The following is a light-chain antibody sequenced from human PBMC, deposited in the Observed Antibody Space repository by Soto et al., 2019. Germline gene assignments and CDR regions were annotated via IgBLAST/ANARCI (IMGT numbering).Light chain of an antibody. J-gene: IGLJ2*01. Sequence: QSALTQPPSASGSPGQSVTISCTGTSSDVGGYNYVSWYQQHPGKAPKLMIYEVSKRPSGVTHRFSGSKSGNTASLTVSGLDAEDEADYYCSSSASSNVVFGGGTKLTVL. CDR3: SSSASSNVV. V-gene: IGLV2-8*01. CDR1: SSDVGGYNY. CDR2: EVS.